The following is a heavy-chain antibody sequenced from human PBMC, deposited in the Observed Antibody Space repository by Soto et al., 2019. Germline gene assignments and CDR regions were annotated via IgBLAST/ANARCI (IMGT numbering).Heavy chain of an antibody. CDR1: GFTFSSYC. CDR2: IKQDGSEK. V-gene: IGHV3-7*01. J-gene: IGHJ4*02. CDR3: ARDGLRFLEWLFDY. D-gene: IGHD3-3*01. Sequence: PGGSLRLSCAAPGFTFSSYCMSWVRQAPGKGLEWVANIKQDGSEKYYVDSVKGRFTISRDNAKNSLYLQMNSLRAEDTAVYYCARDGLRFLEWLFDYWGQGTLVTVSS.